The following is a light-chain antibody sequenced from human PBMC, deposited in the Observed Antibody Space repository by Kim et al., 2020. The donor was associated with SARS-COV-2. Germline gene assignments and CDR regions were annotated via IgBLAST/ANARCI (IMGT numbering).Light chain of an antibody. CDR1: QSISNW. J-gene: IGKJ1*01. V-gene: IGKV1-5*01. Sequence: DIQMTQSPSTLSASVGDRVTITCRASQSISNWLAWYQQKPGKAPKILIYDASSLESGVPSRLSGSGSGTEFTLAISSLQPDDFATYYCQQYKSYSTFGQGTKVDIK. CDR3: QQYKSYST. CDR2: DAS.